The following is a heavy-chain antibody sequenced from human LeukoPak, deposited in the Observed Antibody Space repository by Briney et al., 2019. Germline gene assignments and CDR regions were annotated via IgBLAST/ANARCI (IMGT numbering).Heavy chain of an antibody. CDR2: INPNSGGT. V-gene: IGHV1-2*04. J-gene: IGHJ6*02. CDR3: ARTGSWSYYYYGMDV. CDR1: GYTFTGYY. Sequence: ASVNVSCKASGYTFTGYYMHWVRQAPGQGLEWMGWINPNSGGTNYAQKFQGWVTMTRDTSISTAYMELSRLRSDDTAVYYCARTGSWSYYYYGMDVWGQGTTVTVSS. D-gene: IGHD6-13*01.